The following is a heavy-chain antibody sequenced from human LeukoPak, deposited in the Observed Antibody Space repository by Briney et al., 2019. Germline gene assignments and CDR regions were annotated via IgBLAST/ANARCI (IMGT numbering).Heavy chain of an antibody. Sequence: ASVKVSCKASGYTFTSYGISWVRQAPGQGLEWMGWISAYNGNTNYAQKLQGRVTMTTDTSTSTAYMELRSLRSDDTAVYYCARDRRGGYDIVYYYYMDVWGKGTTVTVSS. CDR2: ISAYNGNT. CDR1: GYTFTSYG. V-gene: IGHV1-18*01. CDR3: ARDRRGGYDIVYYYYMDV. J-gene: IGHJ6*03. D-gene: IGHD5-12*01.